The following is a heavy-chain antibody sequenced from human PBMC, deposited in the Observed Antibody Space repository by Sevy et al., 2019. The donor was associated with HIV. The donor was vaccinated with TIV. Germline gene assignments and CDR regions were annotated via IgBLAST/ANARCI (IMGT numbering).Heavy chain of an antibody. J-gene: IGHJ5*02. CDR2: IYYSGST. V-gene: IGHV4-59*13. Sequence: SETLSLTCSVSGDSMRNFYWSWIRQPPGKGLEWIGNIYYSGSTNYNPSLKSRVTMSVDTSKNQFSLKLSSVTAADTAVYYCARSGFLEWAGSTRGPRNWLDPWGQGTLVTVSS. CDR3: ARSGFLEWAGSTRGPRNWLDP. D-gene: IGHD3-3*01. CDR1: GDSMRNFY.